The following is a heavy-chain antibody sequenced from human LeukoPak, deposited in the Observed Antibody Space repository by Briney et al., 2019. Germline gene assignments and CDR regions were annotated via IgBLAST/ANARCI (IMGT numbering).Heavy chain of an antibody. J-gene: IGHJ4*02. V-gene: IGHV3-21*03. CDR3: ARGRVDFYYDSSGYSLPSDY. Sequence: GGSLRLSCAASGFTFSSYSMNWVRQAPGKGLEWVSSISSSSSYIYYADSVKGRFTISRDNAKNSLYLQMNSLRAEDTAVYYCARGRVDFYYDSSGYSLPSDYWGQGTLVTVSS. CDR1: GFTFSSYS. CDR2: ISSSSSYI. D-gene: IGHD3-22*01.